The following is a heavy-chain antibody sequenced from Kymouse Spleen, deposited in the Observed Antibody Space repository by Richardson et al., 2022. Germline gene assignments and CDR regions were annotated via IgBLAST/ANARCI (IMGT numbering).Heavy chain of an antibody. CDR2: IYYSGST. J-gene: IGHJ4*02. V-gene: IGHV4-39*01. Sequence: QLQLQESGPGLVKPSETLSLTCTVSGGSISSSSYYWGWIRQPPGKGLEWIGSIYYSGSTYYNPSLKSRVTISVDTSKNQFSLKLSSVTAADTAVYYCARGDYDILTGYYNLDYWGQGTLVTVSS. CDR1: GGSISSSSYY. CDR3: ARGDYDILTGYYNLDY. D-gene: IGHD3-9*01.